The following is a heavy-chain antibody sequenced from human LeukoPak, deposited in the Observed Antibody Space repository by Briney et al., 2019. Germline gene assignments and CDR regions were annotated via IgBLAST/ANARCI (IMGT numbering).Heavy chain of an antibody. CDR1: GFTFSNAW. J-gene: IGHJ4*02. V-gene: IGHV3-15*01. CDR2: IKSNSDGGPE. D-gene: IGHD3-10*01. Sequence: GGSLRLSCAASGFTFSNAWMSWVRQAPGKGLEWVGRIKSNSDGGPEDHAAPVKGRFTNSRNESKNTLYLQMNSLKTEDTAVYYCTTLGISGSSNYWGQGTLVTVSS. CDR3: TTLGISGSSNY.